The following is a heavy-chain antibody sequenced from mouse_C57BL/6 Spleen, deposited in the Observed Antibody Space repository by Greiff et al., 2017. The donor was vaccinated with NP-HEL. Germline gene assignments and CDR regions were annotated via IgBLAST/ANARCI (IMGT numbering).Heavy chain of an antibody. CDR2: INPSNGGN. CDR3: ARSGITTVVATDY. CDR1: GYTFTSYW. J-gene: IGHJ2*01. V-gene: IGHV1-53*01. D-gene: IGHD1-1*01. Sequence: QVQLQQPGTELVKPGASVKLSCKASGYTFTSYWMHWVKQRPGQGLEWIGNINPSNGGNNYNEKFKSKATLTVDKSSSTAYMQLSSLTSEDSAVYYCARSGITTVVATDYWGQGTTLTVSS.